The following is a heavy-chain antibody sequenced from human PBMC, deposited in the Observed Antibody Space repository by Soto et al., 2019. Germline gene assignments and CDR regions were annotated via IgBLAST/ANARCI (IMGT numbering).Heavy chain of an antibody. CDR3: ARIYGSGNYYYYYYGMDV. Sequence: SETLSLTCAVYGGSFSGYYWSWIRQPPGKGLEWIGEINHSGSTNYNPSLKSRVTISVDTSKNQFSLKLSSVTAADTAVYYCARIYGSGNYYYYYYGMDVWGQGTTVTVSS. CDR1: GGSFSGYY. D-gene: IGHD3-10*01. J-gene: IGHJ6*02. CDR2: INHSGST. V-gene: IGHV4-34*01.